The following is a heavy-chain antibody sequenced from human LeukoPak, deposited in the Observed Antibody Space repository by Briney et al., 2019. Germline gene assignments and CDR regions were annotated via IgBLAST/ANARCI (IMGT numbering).Heavy chain of an antibody. CDR2: IFSSGST. J-gene: IGHJ4*02. CDR1: GGSISSYY. Sequence: SETLSLTCTVSGGSISSYYWSWIRQPPGKGLEWVGYIFSSGSTTYNPSLKRRVTISVDTSKNLFSLKLSSVTAADTAVYYCARRSKDGYNFDYWGQGTLVTVSS. D-gene: IGHD5-24*01. CDR3: ARRSKDGYNFDY. V-gene: IGHV4-59*08.